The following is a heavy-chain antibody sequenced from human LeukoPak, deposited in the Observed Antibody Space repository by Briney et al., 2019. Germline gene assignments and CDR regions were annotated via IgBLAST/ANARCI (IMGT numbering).Heavy chain of an antibody. V-gene: IGHV4-38-2*02. CDR2: IYHSGST. CDR1: GYSISSGYY. Sequence: PSETLSLTCTVSGYSISSGYYWGWIRQPPGKGLEWIGSIYHSGSTYYNPSLKSRVTISVDTPKNQFSLKLSSVTAVDTAVYYCATYSSGWPRDYWGQGTLVTVSS. CDR3: ATYSSGWPRDY. J-gene: IGHJ4*02. D-gene: IGHD6-19*01.